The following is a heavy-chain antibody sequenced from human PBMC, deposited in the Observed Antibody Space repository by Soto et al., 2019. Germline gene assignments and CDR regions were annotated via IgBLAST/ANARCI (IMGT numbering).Heavy chain of an antibody. CDR1: GFTFSSQW. CDR3: ARDSVSGIVGATTWFDP. Sequence: GGSLRLSCAASGFTFSSQWMSWVRQAPGKGLEWVDNIKQDGSEKYYVDSVKGRFTISRDNAKNSLYLQMNSLRAEDTAVYYCARDSVSGIVGATTWFDPWGQGTLVTVSS. V-gene: IGHV3-7*01. CDR2: IKQDGSEK. J-gene: IGHJ5*02. D-gene: IGHD1-26*01.